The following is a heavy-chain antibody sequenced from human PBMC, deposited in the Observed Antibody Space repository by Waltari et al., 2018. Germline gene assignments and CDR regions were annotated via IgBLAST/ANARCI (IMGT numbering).Heavy chain of an antibody. V-gene: IGHV3-21*01. CDR2: ISSSSSYI. J-gene: IGHJ4*02. CDR1: GSPFSSYT. D-gene: IGHD2-2*01. Sequence: EVQLVESGGGLVKPGGSLRLSCAASGSPFSSYTMNWVRQAPGKGLEWVSSISSSSSYIYYADSVKGRFTISRDNAKNSLYLQMNSLRAEDTAVYYCARDPRYCSSTSCHDYWGQGTLVTVSS. CDR3: ARDPRYCSSTSCHDY.